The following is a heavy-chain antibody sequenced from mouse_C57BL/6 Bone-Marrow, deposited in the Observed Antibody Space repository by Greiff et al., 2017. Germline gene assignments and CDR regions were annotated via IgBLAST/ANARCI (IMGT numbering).Heavy chain of an antibody. J-gene: IGHJ3*01. V-gene: IGHV3-6*01. CDR1: GYSITSGYY. CDR3: ARDVGSRFAY. D-gene: IGHD1-1*01. CDR2: ISYDGSN. Sequence: EVQLQESGPGLVKPSQSLSLTCSVTGYSITSGYYWNWIRQFPGNKLEWMGYISYDGSNNYNPSLKNRISITRDTSKNQFFLKLNSVTTEDTATYYCARDVGSRFAYWGQGTLVTVSA.